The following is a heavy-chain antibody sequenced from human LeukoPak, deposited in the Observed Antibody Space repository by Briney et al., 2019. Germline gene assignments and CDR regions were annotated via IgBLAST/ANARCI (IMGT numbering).Heavy chain of an antibody. CDR2: INPSGGST. CDR3: ARVDYYDSSGYGEEDY. V-gene: IGHV1-46*01. J-gene: IGHJ4*02. CDR1: GYTFTSYY. Sequence: ASVKVSCKASGYTFTSYYMHWVRQAPGQGLEWMGIINPSGGSTRYAQKFQGRVTMTRDTSTSTVYMELSSLRSEDTAVYYCARVDYYDSSGYGEEDYWGQGTLVTVSS. D-gene: IGHD3-22*01.